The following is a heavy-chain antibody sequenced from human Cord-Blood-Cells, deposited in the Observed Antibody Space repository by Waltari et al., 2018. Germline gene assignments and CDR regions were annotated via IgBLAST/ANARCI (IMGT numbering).Heavy chain of an antibody. Sequence: LTCAVYGGSFSGYYWSWIRQPPGKGLEWIGEINHSGSTNYNPSLKSRVTISVDTSKNQFSLKLSSVTAADTAVYYCARQGYWFDPWGQGTLVTVSS. CDR2: INHSGST. J-gene: IGHJ5*02. V-gene: IGHV4-34*01. CDR3: ARQGYWFDP. CDR1: GGSFSGYY.